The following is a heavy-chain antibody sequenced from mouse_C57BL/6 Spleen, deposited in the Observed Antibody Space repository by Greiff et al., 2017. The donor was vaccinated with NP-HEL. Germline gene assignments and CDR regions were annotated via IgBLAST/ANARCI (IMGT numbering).Heavy chain of an antibody. J-gene: IGHJ3*01. CDR1: GYTFTSYW. CDR2: IDPSDSYT. V-gene: IGHV1-50*01. CDR3: ARHTTVVPFAY. Sequence: QVQLKQPGAELVKPGASVKLSCKASGYTFTSYWMQWVKQRPGQGLEWIGEIDPSDSYTNYNQKFKGKATLTVDTSSSTAYMQLSSLTSEDSAVYYCARHTTVVPFAYWGQGTLVTVSA. D-gene: IGHD1-1*01.